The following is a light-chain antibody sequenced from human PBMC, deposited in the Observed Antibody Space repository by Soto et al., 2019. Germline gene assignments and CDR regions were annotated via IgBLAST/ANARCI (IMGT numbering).Light chain of an antibody. CDR3: QQFGSSAWT. V-gene: IGKV3-20*01. CDR1: QSVRDRY. Sequence: EIVLTQSPGTLSLSQGERATLSCRASQSVRDRYLAWYQQKPGQAPSLLIYDTSTRATGVPDRFSGSESGTDFTLTISRLEPEDSAVYYCQQFGSSAWTFGQGTKVDIK. J-gene: IGKJ1*01. CDR2: DTS.